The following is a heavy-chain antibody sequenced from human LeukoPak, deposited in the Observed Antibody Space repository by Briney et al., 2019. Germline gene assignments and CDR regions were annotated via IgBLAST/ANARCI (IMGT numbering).Heavy chain of an antibody. Sequence: GGSLRLSCAASGFTFSSYSMNWVRQAPGRGLEWVSSISSSSSYIYYADSVKGRFTISRDNAKNSLYLQMNSLRAEDTAVYYCARKHTYYDILTGYYMREFDYWGQGTLVTVSS. CDR1: GFTFSSYS. V-gene: IGHV3-21*01. CDR3: ARKHTYYDILTGYYMREFDY. D-gene: IGHD3-9*01. J-gene: IGHJ4*02. CDR2: ISSSSSYI.